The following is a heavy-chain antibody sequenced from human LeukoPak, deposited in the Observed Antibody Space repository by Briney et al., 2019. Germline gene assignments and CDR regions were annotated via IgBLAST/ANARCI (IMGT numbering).Heavy chain of an antibody. V-gene: IGHV4-34*01. Sequence: PSETLSLTCAVYGGSFSGYYWSWIRQPPGKGLEWIGEINHSGSTNYNPSLKSRVTISVDTSKNQFSLKLSSVTAADTAVYYCARHEIAVAGGWFDPWGQGTLVTVSS. CDR1: GGSFSGYY. J-gene: IGHJ5*02. D-gene: IGHD6-19*01. CDR2: INHSGST. CDR3: ARHEIAVAGGWFDP.